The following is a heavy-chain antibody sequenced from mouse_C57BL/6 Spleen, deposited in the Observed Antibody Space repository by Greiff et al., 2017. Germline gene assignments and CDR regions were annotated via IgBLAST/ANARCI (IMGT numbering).Heavy chain of an antibody. Sequence: QVQLQQSGAELVRPGSSVKLSCKASGYTFTSYWMDWVKQRPGQGLEWIGNIYPSDSETHYNQKFKDKATLTVDKSSSTAYMQLSSLTSEDSAVYYCARLRRRDAMDYWGQGTSVTVSS. J-gene: IGHJ4*01. V-gene: IGHV1-61*01. CDR3: ARLRRRDAMDY. CDR2: IYPSDSET. D-gene: IGHD2-12*01. CDR1: GYTFTSYW.